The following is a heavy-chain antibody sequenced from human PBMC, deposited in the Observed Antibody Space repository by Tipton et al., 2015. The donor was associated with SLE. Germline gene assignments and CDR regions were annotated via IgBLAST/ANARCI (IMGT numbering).Heavy chain of an antibody. V-gene: IGHV1-18*03. D-gene: IGHD3-22*01. CDR1: RYTFTSYA. CDR3: GRVDWDGCGYHF. J-gene: IGHJ4*02. Sequence: QSGPEVKKPGASVKVSCKASRYTFTSYAISWVRQAPGQGLEWMGWISAYNGNTKYAQKLQGRVTMAIQTSTSTAYMELRSLRSDGMAVHYCGRVDWDGCGYHFWGQGPLVTVPS. CDR2: ISAYNGNT.